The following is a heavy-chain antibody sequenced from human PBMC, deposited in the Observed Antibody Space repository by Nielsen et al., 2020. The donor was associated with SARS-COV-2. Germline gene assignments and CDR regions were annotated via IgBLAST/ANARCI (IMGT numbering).Heavy chain of an antibody. CDR1: GFTFSSYW. D-gene: IGHD3-10*01. J-gene: IGHJ2*01. V-gene: IGHV3-7*03. Sequence: GESLKISYAASGFTFSSYWMTWVRQGPGKGLEWVAHIKQDGSERHYVDSVRGRFTISRDNAQKSVDLHMNSLRVEDTAVYYCARIWYGVQWYFDFWGRGTLVTVSS. CDR3: ARIWYGVQWYFDF. CDR2: IKQDGSER.